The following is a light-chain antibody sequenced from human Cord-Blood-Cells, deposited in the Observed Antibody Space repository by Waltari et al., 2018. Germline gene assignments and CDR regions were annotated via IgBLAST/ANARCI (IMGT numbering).Light chain of an antibody. Sequence: EIVMTQSPAPLSVSPGERATLSCRASHSVSSNLAWYQQNPGQAPRLLIYGASTRATGIPASFSGSGSGTEFTLTISSLRSEDFAVYHCQQYNNWPPYSFGQGTQLEIK. V-gene: IGKV3-15*01. CDR2: GAS. CDR1: HSVSSN. J-gene: IGKJ2*03. CDR3: QQYNNWPPYS.